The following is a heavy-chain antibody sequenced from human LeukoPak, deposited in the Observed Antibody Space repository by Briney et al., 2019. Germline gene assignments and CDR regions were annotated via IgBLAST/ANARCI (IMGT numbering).Heavy chain of an antibody. Sequence: ASVKVSCKASGYTFTGYYMHWVRQAPGQGLEWMGCINPNSGGTNYAQKFQGRVTMTRDTSISTAYMELSRLRSDDTAVYYCARARQIGTTRWFDPWGQGTLVTVSS. V-gene: IGHV1-2*02. D-gene: IGHD1-1*01. CDR3: ARARQIGTTRWFDP. CDR1: GYTFTGYY. J-gene: IGHJ5*02. CDR2: INPNSGGT.